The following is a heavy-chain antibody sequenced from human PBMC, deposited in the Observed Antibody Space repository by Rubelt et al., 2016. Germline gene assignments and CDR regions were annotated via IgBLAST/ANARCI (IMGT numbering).Heavy chain of an antibody. V-gene: IGHV4-59*08. CDR1: GASISSYY. J-gene: IGHJ4*02. Sequence: QVQLQESGPGLVKPSETLSLTCTVSGASISSYYLSWIRQPPGKGLEWIGYIHYSGTTRYNPSFKSRITISVDTSKNQFSLKLSSVTAADTAVYYCARLKAVRIETVDSWGQGTLVTVSS. CDR3: ARLKAVRIETVDS. CDR2: IHYSGTT. D-gene: IGHD3-10*01.